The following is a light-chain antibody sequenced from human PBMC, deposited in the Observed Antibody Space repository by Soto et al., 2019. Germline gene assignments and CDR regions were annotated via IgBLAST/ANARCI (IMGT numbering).Light chain of an antibody. V-gene: IGLV2-23*01. CDR3: FSYAGSSTNYV. CDR1: SSDVGSYYL. CDR2: EGN. J-gene: IGLJ1*01. Sequence: QSALTQPASVSGSPGQSITISCTGTSSDVGSYYLVSWYQQHPGKTPKLMIYEGNKRPSGVSNRFSGSESGNTASLTISGRHDDDEADDYCFSYAGSSTNYVFGTGTKLTVL.